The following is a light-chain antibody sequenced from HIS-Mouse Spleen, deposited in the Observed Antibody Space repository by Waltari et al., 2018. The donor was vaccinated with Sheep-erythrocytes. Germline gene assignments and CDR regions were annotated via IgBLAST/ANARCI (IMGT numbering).Light chain of an antibody. CDR1: SSDVGGYNY. Sequence: QSALTQPRSVSGSPGQSVTISCTGTSSDVGGYNYVSWYQQHPGKAPKLMVYDVSKRPSRGPERFSGSKSGNTASLTISGLQAEDEADYYCCSYAGSYNHVFATGTKVTVL. J-gene: IGLJ1*01. CDR3: CSYAGSYNHV. V-gene: IGLV2-11*01. CDR2: DVS.